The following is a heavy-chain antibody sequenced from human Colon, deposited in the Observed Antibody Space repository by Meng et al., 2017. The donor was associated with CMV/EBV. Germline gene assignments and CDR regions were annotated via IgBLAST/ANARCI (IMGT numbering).Heavy chain of an antibody. D-gene: IGHD3-10*01. CDR3: AGRGRGSFAF. J-gene: IGHJ4*02. CDR1: GDSLHRGGYY. CDR2: IYSGGPT. V-gene: IGHV4-31*03. Sequence: CNVSGDSLHRGGYYWTWIGQHPEQGLEWIGYIYSGGPTYYNPSLTSRATISMDTSKGHFSLRLRSVTASDTAVYYCAGRGRGSFAFWGQGILVTVSS.